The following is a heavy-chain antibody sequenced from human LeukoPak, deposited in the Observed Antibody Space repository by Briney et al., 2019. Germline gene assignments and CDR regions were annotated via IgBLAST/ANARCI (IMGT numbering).Heavy chain of an antibody. D-gene: IGHD6-19*01. CDR3: ARDLGIAVAGTGY. V-gene: IGHV1-69*05. CDR1: GGTFSSYA. Sequence: SVKVSCKASGGTFSSYAISWVRQAPGQGLEWMGGIIPIFGTANYAQKFQGRVTITTDESTSTAYMELSSLRSEDTAVYYCARDLGIAVAGTGYWGQGTLVTVSS. CDR2: IIPIFGTA. J-gene: IGHJ4*02.